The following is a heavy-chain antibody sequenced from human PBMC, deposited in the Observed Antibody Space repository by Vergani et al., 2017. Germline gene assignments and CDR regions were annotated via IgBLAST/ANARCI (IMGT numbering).Heavy chain of an antibody. V-gene: IGHV3-21*01. CDR2: ISTSGTYI. J-gene: IGHJ5*02. CDR1: GFPFSSYT. Sequence: EVQLVESGGGLVKPGGSLRLSCAASGFPFSSYTMNWVRQAPGKGLEWVSSISTSGTYIYYADSVKGRFTIARDNAKNSLYLQMNSLRAEDTAVFYCVGGNSGSGWYVGGFDPWGQGTLVTVSS. CDR3: VGGNSGSGWYVGGFDP. D-gene: IGHD6-19*01.